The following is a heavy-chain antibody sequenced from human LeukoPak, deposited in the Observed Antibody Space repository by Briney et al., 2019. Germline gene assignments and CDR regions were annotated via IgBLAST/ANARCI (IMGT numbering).Heavy chain of an antibody. CDR3: ARHGSVGATTSYDY. Sequence: SETLSLTCTVSGGSISSSSYYWGWIRQPPGKGLEWIGSIYYSGSTYYNPSLKSRVTISVDTSKNQFSLKLSSVTAADTAVYHCARHGSVGATTSYDYWGQGTLVTVSS. V-gene: IGHV4-39*01. CDR1: GGSISSSSYY. J-gene: IGHJ4*02. CDR2: IYYSGST. D-gene: IGHD1-26*01.